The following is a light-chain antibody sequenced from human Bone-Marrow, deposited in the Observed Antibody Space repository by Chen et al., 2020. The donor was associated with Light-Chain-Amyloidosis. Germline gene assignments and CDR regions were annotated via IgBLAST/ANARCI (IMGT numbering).Light chain of an antibody. CDR3: QVWDRSSDRPV. Sequence: SYVMSLPSSVSVAPGQTATIASGGNNIGSTSVHWYQQTPGQAPLLVVYDDSARPSGIPERLSGSNSGNTATLTISRVEAGDEADYYCQVWDRSSDRPVFGGGTKLTVL. CDR1: NIGSTS. V-gene: IGLV3-21*02. CDR2: DDS. J-gene: IGLJ3*02.